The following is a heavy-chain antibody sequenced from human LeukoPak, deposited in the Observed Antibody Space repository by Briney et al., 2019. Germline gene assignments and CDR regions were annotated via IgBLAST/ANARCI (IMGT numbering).Heavy chain of an antibody. Sequence: GASVKVSCKSSGFTFTDHYIHWVRQGPGQGLEWMGYIGPHSTFTSSPQEFQGRVTMTRDASMSTAYMELTRLTSDDTAVYYCVREGEGPLSKDFDYWGQGNPVTVSS. CDR3: VREGEGPLSKDFDY. CDR2: IGPHSTFT. D-gene: IGHD2/OR15-2a*01. CDR1: GFTFTDHY. J-gene: IGHJ4*02. V-gene: IGHV1-2*02.